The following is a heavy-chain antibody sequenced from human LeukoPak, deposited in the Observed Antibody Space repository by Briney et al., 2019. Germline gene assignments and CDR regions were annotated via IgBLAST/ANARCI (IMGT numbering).Heavy chain of an antibody. CDR2: IYPDDSDT. CDR3: ARLPQWGGTYHFDY. Sequence: GESLNISCKGSGYSFSSYWIGWLRQLPGKGLDWMGIIYPDDSDTRYSPSFQGQVSLSADKSTSTAYLQWGSLKASDTAMYYCARLPQWGGTYHFDYWGQGTLVTVSS. V-gene: IGHV5-51*01. D-gene: IGHD1-26*01. J-gene: IGHJ4*02. CDR1: GYSFSSYW.